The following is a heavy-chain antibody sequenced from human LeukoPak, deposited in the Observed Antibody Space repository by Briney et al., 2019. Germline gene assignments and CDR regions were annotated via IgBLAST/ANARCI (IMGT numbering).Heavy chain of an antibody. D-gene: IGHD3-3*01. CDR1: GYTFTSYY. J-gene: IGHJ4*02. V-gene: IGHV1-46*01. Sequence: GASVKVSCKASGYTFTSYYMHWVRQAPGQGLEWMGIINPSGGSTSYAQKFQGRVTMTRDTSTSTVYMELSSLRSGDTAVYYCARVRITIFGVEKYYFDYWGQGTLVTVSS. CDR3: ARVRITIFGVEKYYFDY. CDR2: INPSGGST.